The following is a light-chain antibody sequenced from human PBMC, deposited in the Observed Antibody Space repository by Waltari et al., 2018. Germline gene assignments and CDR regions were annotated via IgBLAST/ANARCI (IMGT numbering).Light chain of an antibody. J-gene: IGKJ4*01. CDR1: QSLGIY. Sequence: EIVLTQSPATLSLSPGERATLSCRASQSLGIYLAWYQQKPGQAPRLLIYDASKRVTGIPARFSGSGSGTDFILTISSLEPEDFAVYYCQQRRRTFGGGTKVEIK. V-gene: IGKV3-11*01. CDR2: DAS. CDR3: QQRRRT.